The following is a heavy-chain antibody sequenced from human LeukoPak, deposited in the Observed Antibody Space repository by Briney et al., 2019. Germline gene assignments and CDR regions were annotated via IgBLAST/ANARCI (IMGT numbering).Heavy chain of an antibody. V-gene: IGHV4-38-2*02. CDR2: IYHSGST. J-gene: IGHJ4*02. Sequence: SETLSLTCAVSGYSISSGYYWGWIRQPPGKGLEWIGSIYHSGSTYYNPSLKSRVTISVDTSKNQFSLKLSSVTAADTAVYYCAKETYGDSHFDYWGQGTLVTVSS. D-gene: IGHD4-17*01. CDR1: GYSISSGYY. CDR3: AKETYGDSHFDY.